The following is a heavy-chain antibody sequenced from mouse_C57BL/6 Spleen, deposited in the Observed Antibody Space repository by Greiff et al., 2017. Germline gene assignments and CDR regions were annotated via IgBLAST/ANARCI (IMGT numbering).Heavy chain of an antibody. Sequence: VQLQQSGAELVKPGASVKISCKASGYAFSSYWMNWVKQRPGKGLEWIGQIYPGDGDTNYNGKFKGKATLTADKSSSTAYMQLSSLTSEDAAVYVCARMYDYDGDWYFDVWGTGTTVTVSS. V-gene: IGHV1-80*01. D-gene: IGHD2-4*01. CDR1: GYAFSSYW. CDR3: ARMYDYDGDWYFDV. J-gene: IGHJ1*03. CDR2: IYPGDGDT.